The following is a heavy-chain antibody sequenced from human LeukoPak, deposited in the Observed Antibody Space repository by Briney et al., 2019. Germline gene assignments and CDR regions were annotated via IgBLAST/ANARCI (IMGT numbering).Heavy chain of an antibody. J-gene: IGHJ5*02. V-gene: IGHV1-18*01. CDR3: ARLVYYDSSGSPPRMRWLDP. CDR2: ISAYNGNT. CDR1: GYTFTSYG. Sequence: GASVKVSCKASGYTFTSYGISWVRQAPGQGLEWMGWISAYNGNTNYAQKLQGRVTMTTDTSTSTAYMELRSLRSDDTAVYYCARLVYYDSSGSPPRMRWLDPWGQGTLVTVSS. D-gene: IGHD3-22*01.